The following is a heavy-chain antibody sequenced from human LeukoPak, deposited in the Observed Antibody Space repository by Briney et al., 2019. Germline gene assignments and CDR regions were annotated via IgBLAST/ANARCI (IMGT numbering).Heavy chain of an antibody. Sequence: PSETLSLTCTVSGGTISSYYWSWIRQPPGKGLEWIGYIYYSGSTNYNPSLKSRVTISVDTSKNQFSLKLSSVTAADTAVYYCARTMVRVPYMDVWGKGTTVTVSS. D-gene: IGHD3-10*01. CDR1: GGTISSYY. CDR3: ARTMVRVPYMDV. CDR2: IYYSGST. J-gene: IGHJ6*03. V-gene: IGHV4-59*01.